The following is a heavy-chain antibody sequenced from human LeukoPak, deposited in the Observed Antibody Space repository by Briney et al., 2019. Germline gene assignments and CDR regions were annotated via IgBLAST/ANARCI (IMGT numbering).Heavy chain of an antibody. V-gene: IGHV1-69*13. J-gene: IGHJ6*02. D-gene: IGHD1-7*01. CDR1: GGTFSSYA. CDR2: IIPIFGTA. Sequence: SVKVSCKASGGTFSSYAISWVRQAPGQGLEWMGGIIPIFGTANYAQKFQGRVTITADESTSTAYMELSSLRSDDTAVYYCARKIKDWNYGDYGMDVWGQGTTVTVSS. CDR3: ARKIKDWNYGDYGMDV.